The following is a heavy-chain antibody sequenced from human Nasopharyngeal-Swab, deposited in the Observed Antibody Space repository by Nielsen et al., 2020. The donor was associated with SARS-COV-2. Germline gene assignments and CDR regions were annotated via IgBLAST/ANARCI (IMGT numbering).Heavy chain of an antibody. CDR1: GYTFTSYD. CDR3: ARGGIVVVPAAPSDYYYGMDV. V-gene: IGHV1-8*03. D-gene: IGHD2-2*01. Sequence: ASVKVSCKASGYTFTSYDINWVRQATGQGLEWMGWMKPNSGNTGYAQKFQGRVTITRNTSISTAYMELSSLRSEDTAVYYCARGGIVVVPAAPSDYYYGMDVWGQGTTVTVSS. CDR2: MKPNSGNT. J-gene: IGHJ6*02.